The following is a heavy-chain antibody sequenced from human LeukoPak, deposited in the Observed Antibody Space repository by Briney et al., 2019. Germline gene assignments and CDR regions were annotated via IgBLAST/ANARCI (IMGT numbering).Heavy chain of an antibody. V-gene: IGHV3-23*01. J-gene: IGHJ6*02. CDR2: ISAGGGNT. Sequence: PGGSLRLSCEDSGFTFSSCAMSWVRQAPGKGLEWVSGISAGGGNTYYADSVKGRFTISRDNSKNTLYLQMNSLRAEDTAVYYCASDTSGWNTPRYYSYYGMDVWGQGTTVTVSS. CDR1: GFTFSSCA. CDR3: ASDTSGWNTPRYYSYYGMDV. D-gene: IGHD6-19*01.